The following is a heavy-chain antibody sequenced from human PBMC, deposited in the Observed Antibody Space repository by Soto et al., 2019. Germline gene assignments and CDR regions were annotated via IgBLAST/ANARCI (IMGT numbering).Heavy chain of an antibody. Sequence: GGSLRLSCAASGFTFSNYAVNWVRQAPGKGLEWVSGISASGAGTYYADSVKGRFTISRDNSKNTLYLHMNSLTAEDTAVYYCAKDARGNYCYFDYWGQGTLVTVSS. J-gene: IGHJ4*02. CDR3: AKDARGNYCYFDY. CDR1: GFTFSNYA. V-gene: IGHV3-23*01. CDR2: ISASGAGT. D-gene: IGHD3-10*01.